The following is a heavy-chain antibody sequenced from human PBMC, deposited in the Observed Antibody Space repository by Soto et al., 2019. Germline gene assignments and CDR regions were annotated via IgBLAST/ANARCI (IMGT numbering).Heavy chain of an antibody. CDR3: ARDSRVGAPSAAGTLDY. Sequence: EVQLVESGGGLVQPGGSLRLSCAASGFTVSSNYMSWVRQAPGKGLEWVSVIYSGGSTYYADSVKGRFTISRHNSTNTLYLQMNSLRAEDTAVYYCARDSRVGAPSAAGTLDYWGQGTLVTVSS. CDR1: GFTVSSNY. D-gene: IGHD6-13*01. CDR2: IYSGGST. J-gene: IGHJ4*02. V-gene: IGHV3-53*04.